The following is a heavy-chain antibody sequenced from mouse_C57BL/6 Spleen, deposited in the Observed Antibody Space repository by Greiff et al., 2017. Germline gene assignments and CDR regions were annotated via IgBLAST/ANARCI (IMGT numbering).Heavy chain of an antibody. CDR1: GFTFSSYA. V-gene: IGHV5-4*01. CDR3: ARDQGLRTGYFDV. CDR2: ISDGGSYT. D-gene: IGHD2-4*01. J-gene: IGHJ1*03. Sequence: EVQLVESGGGLVKPGGSLKLSCAASGFTFSSYAMSWVRQTPEKRLEWVATISDGGSYTYYPDNVKGRFTISRDNAKNNLYLQMSHLKSEDTAMYYCARDQGLRTGYFDVWGTGTTVTVSS.